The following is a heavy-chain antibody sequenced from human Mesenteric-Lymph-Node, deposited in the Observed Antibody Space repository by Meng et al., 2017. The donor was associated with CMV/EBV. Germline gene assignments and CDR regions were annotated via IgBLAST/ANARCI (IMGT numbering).Heavy chain of an antibody. Sequence: SETLSLTCTVSAGSISSSSYYWGWIRQPPGKGLEWIGSIYYSGSTYYNPSLKSRVTISVDTSKNQFSLKLSSVTAADTAVYYCARDWYNWNDAWFDPWGQGTLVTVSS. V-gene: IGHV4-39*07. J-gene: IGHJ5*02. CDR3: ARDWYNWNDAWFDP. CDR2: IYYSGST. CDR1: AGSISSSSYY. D-gene: IGHD1-1*01.